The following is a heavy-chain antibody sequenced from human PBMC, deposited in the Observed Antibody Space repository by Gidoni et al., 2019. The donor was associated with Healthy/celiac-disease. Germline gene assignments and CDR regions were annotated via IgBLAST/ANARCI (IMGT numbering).Heavy chain of an antibody. J-gene: IGHJ4*02. D-gene: IGHD2-2*01. CDR3: ARLLGDPYCSSTSCYDRAYYFDY. CDR1: GGSISSGGYY. Sequence: QVQLQESGPGLVKPSQTLSLTCTVSGGSISSGGYYWSWIRQHPGKGLEWIGYIYYSGSTYYNPSLKSRVTISVDTSKNQFSLKLSSVTAADTAVYYCARLLGDPYCSSTSCYDRAYYFDYWGQGTLVTVSS. CDR2: IYYSGST. V-gene: IGHV4-31*03.